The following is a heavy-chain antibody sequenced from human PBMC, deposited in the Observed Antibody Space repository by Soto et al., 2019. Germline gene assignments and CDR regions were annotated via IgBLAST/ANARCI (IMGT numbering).Heavy chain of an antibody. D-gene: IGHD1-26*01. CDR2: IYSGGST. CDR1: GFTVSSNY. Sequence: GGSLRLSCAASGFTVSSNYMSWVRQAPGKGLEWVSVIYSGGSTYYADSVKGRFTISRDNSKNTLYLQMNSLRAEDTAVYYCARVRVAGATAGYYFDDWGQGTLVTVSS. J-gene: IGHJ4*02. V-gene: IGHV3-66*01. CDR3: ARVRVAGATAGYYFDD.